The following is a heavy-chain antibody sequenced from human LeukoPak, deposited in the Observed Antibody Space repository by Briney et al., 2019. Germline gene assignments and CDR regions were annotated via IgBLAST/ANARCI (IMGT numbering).Heavy chain of an antibody. J-gene: IGHJ4*02. CDR3: ARQTAMGRSGDY. CDR2: IDPNT. V-gene: IGHV5-51*01. CDR1: GCRFTSYS. Sequence: LRGPRNIPCKSSGCRFTSYSGAWLRQMQGKGLEWMVIIDPNTRYTPSFEGQVTISADKSLTTAYLQWNSLKASDTAMYYCARQTAMGRSGDYWGQGTLVIVSS. D-gene: IGHD5-18*01.